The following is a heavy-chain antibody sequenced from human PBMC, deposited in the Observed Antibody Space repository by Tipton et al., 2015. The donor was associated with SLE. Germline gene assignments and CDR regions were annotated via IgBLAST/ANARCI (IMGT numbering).Heavy chain of an antibody. CDR3: ARLLGTIDY. CDR1: GGSFSGYY. CDR2: INHSGST. Sequence: TLSLTCAVYGGSFSGYYWSWIRQPPGKGLEWIGEINHSGSTNYNPSLKSRVTISVDTSKNQFSLKLSSVTAADTAVYYCARLLGTIDYWGQGTLVTVSS. D-gene: IGHD7-27*01. V-gene: IGHV4-34*01. J-gene: IGHJ4*02.